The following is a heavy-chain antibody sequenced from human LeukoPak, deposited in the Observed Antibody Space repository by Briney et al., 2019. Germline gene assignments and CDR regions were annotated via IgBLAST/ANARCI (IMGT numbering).Heavy chain of an antibody. CDR1: GNSINPYY. CDR3: MRDGPSWGLL. CDR2: IIYTTGST. D-gene: IGHD3-16*01. Sequence: SETLSLTCTVSGNSINPYYWTWIRQPAGKGLEWIGGIIYTTGSTNYNPSLSSRVTMSVDTSKNQISLKLTYVTAADTAMYYCMRDGPSWGLLWGLGTLVTVSS. J-gene: IGHJ4*02. V-gene: IGHV4-4*07.